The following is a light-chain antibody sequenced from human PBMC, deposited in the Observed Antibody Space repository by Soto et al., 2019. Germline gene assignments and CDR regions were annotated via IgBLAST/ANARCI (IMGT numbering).Light chain of an antibody. CDR1: QSVSSSY. CDR3: HQYGNGTYT. J-gene: IGKJ2*01. Sequence: IVLTQSPGTLSLSPGERATLSCRASQSVSSSYLAWYQQKPGQAPRLLIYSASRGATGFPARFSGSGSGTDFTLTISSLQSEDFAVYYCHQYGNGTYTFGQGTKVDIK. V-gene: IGKV3-20*01. CDR2: SAS.